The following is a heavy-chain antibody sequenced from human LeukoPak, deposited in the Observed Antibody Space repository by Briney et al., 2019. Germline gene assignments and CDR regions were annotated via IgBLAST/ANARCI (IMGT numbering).Heavy chain of an antibody. J-gene: IGHJ6*02. CDR2: ISSSSSYI. V-gene: IGHV3-21*01. CDR1: GFTFSSYS. D-gene: IGHD6-19*01. CDR3: ARDTAVAGPADFYYYYYGMDV. Sequence: GGSLRLSCAASGFTFSSYSMNWVRQAPGKGLEWVSSISSSSSYIYYADSVKGRFTISRDNAKNSLYLQMNSLRAEDTAVYYCARDTAVAGPADFYYYYYGMDVWGQGTTVIVSS.